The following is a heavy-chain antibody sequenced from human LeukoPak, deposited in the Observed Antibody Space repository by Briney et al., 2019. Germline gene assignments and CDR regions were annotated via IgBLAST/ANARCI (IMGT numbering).Heavy chain of an antibody. CDR3: ARGRYCSADICSGGDAFDI. CDR2: IYTRAST. J-gene: IGHJ3*02. D-gene: IGHD2-15*01. Sequence: SETLSLTCTVSGGSINNYYWSWIRQPAGKGLEWIGRIYTRASTNYNPSLKSRVTMSVDTSKNQFSLKLSSVTAADTAVYYCARGRYCSADICSGGDAFDIWGQGTMVSVSS. V-gene: IGHV4-4*07. CDR1: GGSINNYY.